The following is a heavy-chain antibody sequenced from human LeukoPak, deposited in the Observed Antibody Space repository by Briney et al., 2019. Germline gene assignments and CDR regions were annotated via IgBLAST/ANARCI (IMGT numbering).Heavy chain of an antibody. CDR3: AAVVPAAANAFDI. V-gene: IGHV4-31*03. Sequence: SQTLSPTCTVSGGSISSDHYYWSWIRQYPGKGLEWIGYIYYSGSTYYNPSLKSRVTISVDTSKKQFSLKLTSVTAADTAVYYCAAVVPAAANAFDIWGQGTMVTVSS. J-gene: IGHJ3*02. CDR1: GGSISSDHYY. CDR2: IYYSGST. D-gene: IGHD2-2*01.